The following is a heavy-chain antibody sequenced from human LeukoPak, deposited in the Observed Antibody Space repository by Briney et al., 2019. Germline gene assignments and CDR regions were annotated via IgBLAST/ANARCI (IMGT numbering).Heavy chain of an antibody. Sequence: GGSLRLSCAASGFTFSSYSMNWVRQAPGKGLEWVSYISSSSSTIYYADSVKGRFTISRDNAKNSLYLQMNSLRAEDTAVYYCARDRSRSSGYYDSSGRDYYYYYYMDVWGKGTTVTVSS. CDR3: ARDRSRSSGYYDSSGRDYYYYYYMDV. CDR1: GFTFSSYS. J-gene: IGHJ6*03. CDR2: ISSSSSTI. V-gene: IGHV3-48*01. D-gene: IGHD3-22*01.